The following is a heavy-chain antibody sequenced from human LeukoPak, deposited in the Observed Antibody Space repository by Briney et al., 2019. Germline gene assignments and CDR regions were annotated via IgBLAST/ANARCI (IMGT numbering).Heavy chain of an antibody. J-gene: IGHJ4*02. CDR2: ISSSSSTI. CDR1: GFTFSSYS. V-gene: IGHV3-48*01. Sequence: PGGSLRLSCAASGFTFSSYSMNWVRQAPGRGLEWVSCISSSSSTIYYADSVKGRFTISRDNAKNSLYLQMNSLRAEDTAVYYCARVSIAGILAAFDYWGQGTLVTVSS. D-gene: IGHD6-6*01. CDR3: ARVSIAGILAAFDY.